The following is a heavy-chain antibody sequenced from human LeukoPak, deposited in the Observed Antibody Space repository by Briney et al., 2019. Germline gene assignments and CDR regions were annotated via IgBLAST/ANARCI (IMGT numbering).Heavy chain of an antibody. D-gene: IGHD3-10*01. V-gene: IGHV3-21*04. J-gene: IGHJ4*02. CDR1: GFTFSSYS. CDR2: ISSSSSYI. CDR3: AKEAMVRGIRLFDY. Sequence: GGSPRLSCAASGFTFSSYSMNWVRQAPGKGLEWVSSISSSSSYIYYADSVKGRFTISRDNAKNSLYLQMNSLRAEDTALYYCAKEAMVRGIRLFDYWGQGTLVTVSS.